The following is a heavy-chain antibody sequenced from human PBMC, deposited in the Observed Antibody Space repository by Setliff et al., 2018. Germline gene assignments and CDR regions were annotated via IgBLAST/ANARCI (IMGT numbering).Heavy chain of an antibody. J-gene: IGHJ4*02. CDR2: IYHDGNPKFNPSV. Sequence: PSETLSLTCAVPGVSVNSLTWWSWVRQTPGKGLEWIGFIYHDGNPKFNPSVNYNPSLKSRITMSIDKSKNQFSLNLRSVTAADTAVYYCTRGGERYHTANWGQGALVTVSS. D-gene: IGHD2-2*01. V-gene: IGHV4-4*02. CDR1: GVSVNSLTW. CDR3: TRGGERYHTAN.